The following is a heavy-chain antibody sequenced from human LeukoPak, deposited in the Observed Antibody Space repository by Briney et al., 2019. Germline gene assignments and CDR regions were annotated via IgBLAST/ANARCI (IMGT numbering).Heavy chain of an antibody. J-gene: IGHJ4*02. D-gene: IGHD2-15*01. CDR2: VSAYADDT. CDR1: GYTFTSYG. V-gene: IGHV1-18*01. Sequence: GASVKVSCKASGYTFTSYGISWVRRAPGQGLEWMGWVSAYADDTNYVQKFQGRVTMTTDTSTSTAYMELRSLRSDDTAVYYCARDCIGCHGFDYWGQGTLVTVSS. CDR3: ARDCIGCHGFDY.